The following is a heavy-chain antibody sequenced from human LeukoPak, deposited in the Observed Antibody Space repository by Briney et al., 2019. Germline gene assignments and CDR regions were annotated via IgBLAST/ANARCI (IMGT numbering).Heavy chain of an antibody. D-gene: IGHD2-15*01. J-gene: IGHJ6*02. CDR3: ARDARATQYYYGMDV. CDR2: IFYSGST. Sequence: PSQTLSLTCTVSGGSISSGGYYWSWIQQPPGKGLEWIGYIFYSGSTNYNPSLKSRVTISVDTSKNQFSLKLSSVTAADTAVYYCARDARATQYYYGMDVWGQGTTVTVSS. V-gene: IGHV4-61*08. CDR1: GGSISSGGYY.